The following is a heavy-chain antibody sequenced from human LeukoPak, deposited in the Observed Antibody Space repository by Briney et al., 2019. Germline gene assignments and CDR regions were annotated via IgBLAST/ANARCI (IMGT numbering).Heavy chain of an antibody. CDR3: AAGIAARLFDY. CDR2: IYSGGST. Sequence: GGSLRLSCAASGFTVSSNYMSWVRQAPGKGLERVSVIYSGGSTYYADSVKGRFTISRDNSKNTLYLQMNSLRAEDTAVYYCAAGIAARLFDYWGQGTLVTVSS. J-gene: IGHJ4*02. V-gene: IGHV3-66*01. CDR1: GFTVSSNY. D-gene: IGHD6-6*01.